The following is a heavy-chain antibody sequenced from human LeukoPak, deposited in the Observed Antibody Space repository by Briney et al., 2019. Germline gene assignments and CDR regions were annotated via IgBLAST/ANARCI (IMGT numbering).Heavy chain of an antibody. J-gene: IGHJ3*02. D-gene: IGHD3-22*01. CDR3: ASESSGYYFSNAFDI. Sequence: SETLSLTCAVYGGSFSGYYWSWIRQPPGKGLEWIGEINHSGSTNYNPSLKSRVTISVDTSKNQFSPKLSSVTAADTAVYYCASESSGYYFSNAFDIWGQGTMVTVSS. V-gene: IGHV4-34*01. CDR2: INHSGST. CDR1: GGSFSGYY.